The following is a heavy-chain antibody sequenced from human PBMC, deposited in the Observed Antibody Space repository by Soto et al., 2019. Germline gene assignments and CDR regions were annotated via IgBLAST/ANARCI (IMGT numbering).Heavy chain of an antibody. J-gene: IGHJ5*02. Sequence: GESLKISCKGSGYSFTSYWIGWVRQMPGKGLEWMGIIYPGDSDTRYSPSFQGQVTISADKSISTAYLQCSSLKASDTAMYYCARQGIAVAGPGGWFDPWGQGTLVTVSS. V-gene: IGHV5-51*01. CDR1: GYSFTSYW. CDR3: ARQGIAVAGPGGWFDP. CDR2: IYPGDSDT. D-gene: IGHD6-19*01.